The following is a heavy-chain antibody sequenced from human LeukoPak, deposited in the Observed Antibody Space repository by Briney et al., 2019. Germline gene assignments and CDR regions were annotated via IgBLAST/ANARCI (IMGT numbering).Heavy chain of an antibody. CDR1: GGTFSSYA. Sequence: SVKVSCKASGGTFSSYAISWVRQAPGQGLEWMGRIIPILGIANYAQKFQGRVTITADKSTSTAYMELSSLRSEDTAVYYCARDQSNYQLLFRLYYFDYWGQGTLVTVPS. CDR2: IIPILGIA. D-gene: IGHD2-2*01. V-gene: IGHV1-69*04. J-gene: IGHJ4*02. CDR3: ARDQSNYQLLFRLYYFDY.